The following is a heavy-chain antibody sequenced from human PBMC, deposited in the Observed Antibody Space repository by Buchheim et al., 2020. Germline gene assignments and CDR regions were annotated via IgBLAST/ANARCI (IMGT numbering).Heavy chain of an antibody. J-gene: IGHJ4*02. V-gene: IGHV3-30*18. CDR2: ISYDGSNK. CDR3: AKSESSSSSGLDY. D-gene: IGHD6-6*01. CDR1: GFTFSSYG. Sequence: QVQLVESGGGVVQPGRSLRLSCAASGFTFSSYGMHWVRQAPGKGLEWVAVISYDGSNKYYADSVKGRFTISRDNSKNTLYLQMSSLRAEDTAVDYCAKSESSSSSGLDYRGQGTL.